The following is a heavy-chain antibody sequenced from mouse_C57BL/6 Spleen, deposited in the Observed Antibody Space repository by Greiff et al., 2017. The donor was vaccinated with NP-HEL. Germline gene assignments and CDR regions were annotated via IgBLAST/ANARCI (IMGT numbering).Heavy chain of an antibody. Sequence: VQLQQPGAELVKPGASVKLSCKASGYTFTSYWMHWVKQRPGQGLEWIGMIHPNSGSTNYNEKFKSKATLTVDKSSSTAYMQLSSLTSEDSAVYYCAHYYGSSLFWYFDVWGTGTTVTVSS. J-gene: IGHJ1*03. CDR1: GYTFTSYW. CDR2: IHPNSGST. V-gene: IGHV1-64*01. D-gene: IGHD1-1*01. CDR3: AHYYGSSLFWYFDV.